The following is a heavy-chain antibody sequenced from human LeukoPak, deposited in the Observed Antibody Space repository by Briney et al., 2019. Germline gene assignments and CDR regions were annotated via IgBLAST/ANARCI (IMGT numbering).Heavy chain of an antibody. CDR3: ARLSTMPPGALDY. D-gene: IGHD2-2*01. CDR1: GYSFTTHW. Sequence: GESLKISCKASGYSFTTHWIGWVRQMPGKGLEWMGINNPDDSDTRYSPSFQGQVTISADKSISTAYLQWSSLKASDTAMYYCARLSTMPPGALDYWGQGTLVTVSS. CDR2: NNPDDSDT. J-gene: IGHJ4*02. V-gene: IGHV5-51*01.